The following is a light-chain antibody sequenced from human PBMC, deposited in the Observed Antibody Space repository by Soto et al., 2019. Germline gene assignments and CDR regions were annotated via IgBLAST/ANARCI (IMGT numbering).Light chain of an antibody. CDR2: AAS. CDR1: QGISSW. Sequence: DIQMTQSPSSVSASVGDRVTITCRASQGISSWLDWYQQKPGKAPNLLIYAASSLQSGVPSRFSGSGSGKDFTLTISSLQPEDFATYYCQQANSFPLTFGGGTKVEIK. CDR3: QQANSFPLT. V-gene: IGKV1-12*01. J-gene: IGKJ4*01.